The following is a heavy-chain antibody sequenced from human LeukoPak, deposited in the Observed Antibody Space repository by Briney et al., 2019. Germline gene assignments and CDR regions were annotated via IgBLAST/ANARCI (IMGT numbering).Heavy chain of an antibody. V-gene: IGHV3-7*01. Sequence: QTGGSLRLSCAASGFTFSSFAMSWVRQAPGKGLEWVAHINQDGSEEHYMDSAKARFTISRDNAKNSLSLQMNSLRAEDTAVYYCVRDGGVSGYDLLDYWGQGTLVTVSS. J-gene: IGHJ4*02. CDR3: VRDGGVSGYDLLDY. CDR1: GFTFSSFA. D-gene: IGHD5-12*01. CDR2: INQDGSEE.